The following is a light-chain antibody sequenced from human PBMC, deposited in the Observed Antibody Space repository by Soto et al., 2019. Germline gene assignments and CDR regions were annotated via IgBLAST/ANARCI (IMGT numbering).Light chain of an antibody. CDR1: QSVSTY. CDR3: QQRSNLPLT. V-gene: IGKV3-11*01. Sequence: EIVLTQSPATLSMSPGERATLSCRASQSVSTYLAWYHQKPGQAPRLLIYDASNRATGIPARFSGSGSGTDFTLTISSLEPEDFAVYYCQQRSNLPLTFGGGTKVEIK. J-gene: IGKJ4*01. CDR2: DAS.